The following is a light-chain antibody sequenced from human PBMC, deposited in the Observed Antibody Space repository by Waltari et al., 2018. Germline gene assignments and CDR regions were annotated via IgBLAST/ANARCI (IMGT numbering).Light chain of an antibody. Sequence: QSALTQPASVSGSPGQSITISCTGSSSDVGAYNYVSWYQQHPGKAPKLLFYEVSNRPSGVSNRFSGSNAGNTASLTISWILDEDEADYYCISYSSSTTPGVFGGGTKLTVL. V-gene: IGLV2-14*03. CDR1: SSDVGAYNY. J-gene: IGLJ2*01. CDR2: EVS. CDR3: ISYSSSTTPGV.